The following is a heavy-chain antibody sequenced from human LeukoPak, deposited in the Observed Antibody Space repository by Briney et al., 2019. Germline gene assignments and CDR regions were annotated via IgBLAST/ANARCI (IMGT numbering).Heavy chain of an antibody. CDR1: GFSLSRSA. CDR2: LIGSGGST. V-gene: IGHV3-23*01. CDR3: ANSAVAGARKRFDP. J-gene: IGHJ5*02. D-gene: IGHD6-19*01. Sequence: PGRSLRLSCVASGFSLSRSAMCWVSEAPGKGLEWVSALIGSGGSTDYADPVKGRFTISRDNSKDTLYLQMNSLRAEDTAVYYCANSAVAGARKRFDPWGQGTLVTVSS.